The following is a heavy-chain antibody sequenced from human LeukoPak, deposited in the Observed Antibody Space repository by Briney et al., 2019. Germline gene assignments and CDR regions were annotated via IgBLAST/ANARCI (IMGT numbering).Heavy chain of an antibody. V-gene: IGHV1-46*01. CDR2: INPSGGST. CDR1: GYTFTSYY. D-gene: IGHD6-6*01. J-gene: IGHJ4*02. Sequence: GASVQVSCKASGYTFTSYYMHWVRQAPGQGLEWMGIINPSGGSTSYAQKFQGRVTMTRDTSTSTVYMELSSLRSEDTAVYYCARDLEIAARPWGIDYWGQGTLVTVSS. CDR3: ARDLEIAARPWGIDY.